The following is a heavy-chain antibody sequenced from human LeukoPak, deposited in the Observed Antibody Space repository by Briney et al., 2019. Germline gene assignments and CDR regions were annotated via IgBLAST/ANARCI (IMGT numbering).Heavy chain of an antibody. CDR2: INPNSGGT. CDR3: ASARGSYYGVFDY. J-gene: IGHJ4*02. Sequence: ASVKVSCKASGYTFTGYYMHWVRQAPGQGLEWMGWINPNSGGTNYAQKFQGRVTMTRDTSISTACMELSRLRSDDTAVYYCASARGSYYGVFDYWGQGTLVTVSS. CDR1: GYTFTGYY. V-gene: IGHV1-2*02. D-gene: IGHD1-26*01.